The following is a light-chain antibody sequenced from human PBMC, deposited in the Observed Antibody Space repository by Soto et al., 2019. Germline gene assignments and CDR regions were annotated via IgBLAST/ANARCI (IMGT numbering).Light chain of an antibody. CDR2: GAS. CDR3: QQYNYWPIT. CDR1: QSVADN. Sequence: EVVMTQSPATLSVSPGERVTLSCRSSQSVADNLAWFQQKPGQGPRLLIYGASTRATGIPARFSGSGSETDFTLTVSSLRSEDSAVYYCQQYNYWPITCGQGIRLEI. J-gene: IGKJ5*01. V-gene: IGKV3-15*01.